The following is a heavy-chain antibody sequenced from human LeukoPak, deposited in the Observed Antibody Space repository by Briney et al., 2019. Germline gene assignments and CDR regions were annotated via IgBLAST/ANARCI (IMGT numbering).Heavy chain of an antibody. D-gene: IGHD4-23*01. CDR3: AKVYGGNGNDAFDI. J-gene: IGHJ3*02. V-gene: IGHV3-30*18. CDR2: ILYDGSNK. CDR1: GFTLSSYG. Sequence: TGGSLRLSCAASGFTLSSYGMHWVRQAPGKGLEWVALILYDGSNKYYADSVNSRFTISRDNSKNTLYLQMNSLRAEDTAVYYCAKVYGGNGNDAFDIWGQGTMVTVSS.